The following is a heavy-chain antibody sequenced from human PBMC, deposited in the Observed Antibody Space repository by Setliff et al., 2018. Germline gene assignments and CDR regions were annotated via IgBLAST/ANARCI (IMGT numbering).Heavy chain of an antibody. J-gene: IGHJ6*03. CDR1: GYSFTVFG. Sequence: ASVKVSCKTSGYSFTVFGISWVRQAPGQGLEWMGWISPYYGNTNYAQQFQGRVTMTTETSTTTAYMELTSLTSDDTAVYYCAREGRRYYDSSGYYYDPYYYYYMDVWGKGTTVTVSS. CDR3: AREGRRYYDSSGYYYDPYYYYYMDV. CDR2: ISPYYGNT. V-gene: IGHV1-18*01. D-gene: IGHD3-22*01.